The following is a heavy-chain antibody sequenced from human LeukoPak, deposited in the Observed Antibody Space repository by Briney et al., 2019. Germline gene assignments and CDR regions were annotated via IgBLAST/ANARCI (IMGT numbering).Heavy chain of an antibody. CDR1: GGSISIGGYY. V-gene: IGHV4-31*03. J-gene: IGHJ3*02. CDR3: AREDSSDDAFDI. D-gene: IGHD3-22*01. CDR2: IYYSGST. Sequence: SQTLSLTCTVSGGSISIGGYYWSWIRQHPGKGLEWIGYIYYSGSTYYNPSLKSRVTISVDTSKNQLSLKLSSVTAADTAVYYCAREDSSDDAFDIWGQGTMVTVSS.